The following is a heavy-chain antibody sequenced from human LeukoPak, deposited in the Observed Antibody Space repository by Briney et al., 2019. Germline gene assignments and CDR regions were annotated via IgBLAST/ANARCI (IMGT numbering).Heavy chain of an antibody. V-gene: IGHV3-48*03. Sequence: EGSLRLSCAASGFTFSNYEFNWVRQAPGKGLEWISYISSSGTTIYYADSVKGRFTISRDTAKSSLYLLMNSLRAEDTAVYYCARRAFPDFWGQGTLVTVSS. CDR2: ISSSGTTI. CDR3: ARRAFPDF. J-gene: IGHJ4*02. CDR1: GFTFSNYE.